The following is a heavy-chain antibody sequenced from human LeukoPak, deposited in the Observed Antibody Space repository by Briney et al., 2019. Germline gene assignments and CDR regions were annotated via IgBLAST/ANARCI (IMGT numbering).Heavy chain of an antibody. Sequence: GGSLRLSCAASGFTFSTYAMSWVRQSPGKGLEWVSSISGSGGSTYYADSVKGRFTISRDTSKNTLYLQMNSLRAEDTAVYYCAKDLPATRPWYFDYWGQGTLVTVSS. CDR3: AKDLPATRPWYFDY. D-gene: IGHD6-6*01. CDR1: GFTFSTYA. V-gene: IGHV3-23*01. CDR2: ISGSGGST. J-gene: IGHJ4*02.